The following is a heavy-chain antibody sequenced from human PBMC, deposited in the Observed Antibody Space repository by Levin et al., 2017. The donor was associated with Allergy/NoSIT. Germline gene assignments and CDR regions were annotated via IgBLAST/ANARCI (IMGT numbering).Heavy chain of an antibody. J-gene: IGHJ4*02. V-gene: IGHV4-59*01. CDR2: IYYSGST. CDR3: ARRYCSGGSSRHVPALWQGCFDY. D-gene: IGHD2-15*01. CDR1: GGSISSYY. Sequence: PSETLSLTCTVSGGSISSYYWSWIRQPPGKGLEWIGYIYYSGSTNYNPSLKSRVTISVDTSKNQFSLKLSSVTAADTAVYYCARRYCSGGSSRHVPALWQGCFDYWGQGTLVTVSS.